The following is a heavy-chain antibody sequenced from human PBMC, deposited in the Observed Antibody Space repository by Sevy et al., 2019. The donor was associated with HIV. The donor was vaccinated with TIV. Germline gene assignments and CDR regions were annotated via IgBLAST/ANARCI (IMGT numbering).Heavy chain of an antibody. V-gene: IGHV3-49*03. Sequence: GGSLRLSCTGSGFTFGDYAMSWFRQAPGMGLEWVGFIRSKDYGGATEYAASVKGRLTISRDESKSIADLQMNSLKTEDTDGYYGTSGYYYDSSGYFDYWGQGTLVTVSS. CDR3: TSGYYYDSSGYFDY. J-gene: IGHJ4*02. CDR2: IRSKDYGGAT. CDR1: GFTFGDYA. D-gene: IGHD3-22*01.